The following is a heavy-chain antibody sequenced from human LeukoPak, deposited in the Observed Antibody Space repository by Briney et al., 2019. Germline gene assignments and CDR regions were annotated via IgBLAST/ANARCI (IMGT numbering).Heavy chain of an antibody. D-gene: IGHD6-13*01. V-gene: IGHV3-48*01. CDR1: GFTFSSYS. J-gene: IGHJ4*02. Sequence: GGSLRLSCAASGFTFSSYSINWVRQAPGKGLEWVSYISSSSNTIYYADSVKGRLTISRDNAKNSLYLQMNSLRAEDTAVYYCARDGFIAAAGIRGAPSDYWGQGTPVTVSS. CDR2: ISSSSNTI. CDR3: ARDGFIAAAGIRGAPSDY.